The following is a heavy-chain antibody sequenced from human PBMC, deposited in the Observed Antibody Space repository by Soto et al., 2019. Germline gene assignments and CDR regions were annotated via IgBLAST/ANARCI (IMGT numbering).Heavy chain of an antibody. D-gene: IGHD3-22*01. V-gene: IGHV3-30-3*01. CDR3: ARERGGFTMIVVVDPGYYFDY. CDR1: GFTFSSYA. CDR2: ISYDGSNK. J-gene: IGHJ4*02. Sequence: PGGSLRLSCAASGFTFSSYAMHWVRQAPGKGLEWVAVISYDGSNKYYADSVKGRFTISRDNSKNTLYLQMNSLRAEDTAVYYCARERGGFTMIVVVDPGYYFDYWGQGTLVTVSS.